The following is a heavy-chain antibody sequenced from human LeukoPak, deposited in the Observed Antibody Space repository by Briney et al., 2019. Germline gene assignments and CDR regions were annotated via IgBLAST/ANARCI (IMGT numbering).Heavy chain of an antibody. D-gene: IGHD1-26*01. CDR3: ARQGGSYYGAFDI. V-gene: IGHV1-2*02. CDR2: INPNSGGT. CDR1: GYTFTGYY. J-gene: IGHJ3*02. Sequence: GSVKASCKASGYTFTGYYMHWVRQAPGQGLEWMGWINPNSGGTNYAQKFQGRVTMTRDTSISTAYMELSRLRSDDTAVYYCARQGGSYYGAFDIWGQGTMVTVSS.